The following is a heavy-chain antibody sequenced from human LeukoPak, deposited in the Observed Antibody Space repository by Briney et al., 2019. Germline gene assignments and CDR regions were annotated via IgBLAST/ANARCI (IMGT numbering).Heavy chain of an antibody. V-gene: IGHV3-48*04. CDR3: AKLVGKSRPGGH. Sequence: GGSLRPSCPPSGFTFSDFSINWVRQAPGKGLACVSYISPSGSTIYSAHSVKGRFTISRDNANNSPKLQMNSLRAEDTAMYYCAKLVGKSRPGGHWGQGTLVSVSS. CDR2: ISPSGSTI. D-gene: IGHD1-14*01. CDR1: GFTFSDFS. J-gene: IGHJ4*02.